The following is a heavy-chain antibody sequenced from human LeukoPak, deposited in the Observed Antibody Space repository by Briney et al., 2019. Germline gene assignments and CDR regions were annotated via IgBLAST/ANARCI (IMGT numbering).Heavy chain of an antibody. CDR2: FDPEDGET. Sequence: ASVKVSCKASGYTFTSYGISWVRQAPGKGLEWMGGFDPEDGETIYAQKFQGRVTMTEDTSTDTAYMELSSLRSEDTAVYYCATDPRFSIAARGFDYWGQGTLVTASS. V-gene: IGHV1-24*01. J-gene: IGHJ4*02. CDR1: GYTFTSYG. D-gene: IGHD6-6*01. CDR3: ATDPRFSIAARGFDY.